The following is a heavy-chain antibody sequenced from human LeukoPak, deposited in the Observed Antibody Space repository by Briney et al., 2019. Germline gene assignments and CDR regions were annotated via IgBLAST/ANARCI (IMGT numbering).Heavy chain of an antibody. Sequence: ASVTVTCKASGYTFTSYYMHWVRQAPGQGLEWMGIINPSGGSASYAQKFQGRVTMTRDTSTSTVYMELRSLRSDDTAVYYCAREDGYYDSSGPPLYWGQGTLVTVSS. J-gene: IGHJ4*02. CDR3: AREDGYYDSSGPPLY. CDR2: INPSGGSA. D-gene: IGHD3-22*01. CDR1: GYTFTSYY. V-gene: IGHV1-46*01.